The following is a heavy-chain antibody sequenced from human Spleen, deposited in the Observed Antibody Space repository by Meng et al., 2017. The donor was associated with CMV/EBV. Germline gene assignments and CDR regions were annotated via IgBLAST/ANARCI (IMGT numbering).Heavy chain of an antibody. CDR3: ARVLGLGNIDY. J-gene: IGHJ4*02. D-gene: IGHD7-27*01. V-gene: IGHV4-30-4*08. CDR2: IYYSGST. CDR1: GGSISSGDYY. Sequence: LQDAGPGVVKPSQTLSLTCTVSGGSISSGDYYWSWIRQPPGKGLEWIGYIYYSGSTYYNPSLKSRVTISVDTSKNQFSLKLSSVTAADTAVYYCARVLGLGNIDYWGQGTLVTVSS.